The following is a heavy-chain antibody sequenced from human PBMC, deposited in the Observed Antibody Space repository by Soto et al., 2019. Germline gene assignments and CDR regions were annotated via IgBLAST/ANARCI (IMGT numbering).Heavy chain of an antibody. D-gene: IGHD3-9*01. CDR1: GGSIGTYY. Sequence: PSETLSLTCTVPGGSIGTYYWSWIRQPPGKGLEWIGYIYYRGNTGHTPSLKSRVTISLDTPKNHFSLKLSSVTAADTAVYYCARHPGYYDILSGYTTYYFDSWGQGILVTLSS. V-gene: IGHV4-59*08. CDR2: IYYRGNT. J-gene: IGHJ4*02. CDR3: ARHPGYYDILSGYTTYYFDS.